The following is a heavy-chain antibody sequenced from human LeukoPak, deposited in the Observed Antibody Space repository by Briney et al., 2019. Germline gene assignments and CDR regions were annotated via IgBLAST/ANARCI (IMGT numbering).Heavy chain of an antibody. J-gene: IGHJ4*02. D-gene: IGHD2-2*01. CDR3: ASQTVVPAAIQY. V-gene: IGHV3-11*04. Sequence: GGSLRLSCAASGFTFSDYYMSWIRKAPGKGLEWVSYISSSGSTIYYADPVKGRFTISRDNAKNSLYLQMNSLRAEDTAVYYCASQTVVPAAIQYWGQGTLVTVSS. CDR1: GFTFSDYY. CDR2: ISSSGSTI.